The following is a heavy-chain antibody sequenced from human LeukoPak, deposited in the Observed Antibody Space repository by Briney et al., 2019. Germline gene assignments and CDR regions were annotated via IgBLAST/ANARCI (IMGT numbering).Heavy chain of an antibody. Sequence: ASVKVSCKAFGYTFTSYYMHWVRQAPGQGLEWMGIITPSGGSTTYAQKFQGRVTMTRDTSTSTVYMELYSLRSEDTAVYYCARDAHYYDSSGYPDYWGQGTLVTVSP. CDR2: ITPSGGST. J-gene: IGHJ4*02. V-gene: IGHV1-46*01. D-gene: IGHD3-22*01. CDR1: GYTFTSYY. CDR3: ARDAHYYDSSGYPDY.